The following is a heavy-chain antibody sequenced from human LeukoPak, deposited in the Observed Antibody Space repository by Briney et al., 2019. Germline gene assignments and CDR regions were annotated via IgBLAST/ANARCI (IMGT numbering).Heavy chain of an antibody. CDR1: GFSFSAYG. CDR3: VYWFGP. V-gene: IGHV3-15*01. CDR2: ITSKADGETT. J-gene: IGHJ5*02. Sequence: GGSLRLSCAASGFSFSAYGVRWVRQAPGKGLEWVGRITSKADGETTDYAAPVKGRFTISRDDSKDTLYLQMNSLKTEDTGFYYCVYWFGPWGQGTLVTVSS.